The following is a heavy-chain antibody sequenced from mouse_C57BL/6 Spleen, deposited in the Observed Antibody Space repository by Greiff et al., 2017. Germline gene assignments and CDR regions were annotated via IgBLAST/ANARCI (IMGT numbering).Heavy chain of an antibody. V-gene: IGHV1-64*01. CDR3: ARVYYGPMDY. CDR2: IHPNSGST. CDR1: GYTFTSYW. J-gene: IGHJ4*01. D-gene: IGHD1-1*01. Sequence: QVHVKQPGAELVKPGASVKLSCKASGYTFTSYWMHWVKQRPGQGLEWIGMIHPNSGSTNYNEKFKSKATLTVDKSSSTAYMQLSSLTSEDSAVYYCARVYYGPMDYWGQGTSVTVSS.